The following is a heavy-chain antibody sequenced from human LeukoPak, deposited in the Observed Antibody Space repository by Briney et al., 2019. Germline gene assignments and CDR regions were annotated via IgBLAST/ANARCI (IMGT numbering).Heavy chain of an antibody. CDR2: INSNGDEI. CDR3: ANWIGSSSRHY. CDR1: GFTFSTYA. D-gene: IGHD6-6*01. J-gene: IGHJ4*02. V-gene: IGHV3-23*01. Sequence: GGTLRLSCAASGFTFSTYAMTWVRQATGKGLEWVAGINSNGDEIYYADSVRGRFTISRDNSNNALYLQMDSLRADDTAVYYCANWIGSSSRHYWGQGTLVTVSS.